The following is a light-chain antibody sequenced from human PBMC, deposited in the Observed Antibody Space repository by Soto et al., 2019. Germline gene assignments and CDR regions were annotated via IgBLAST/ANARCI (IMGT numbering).Light chain of an antibody. J-gene: IGKJ5*01. CDR2: GAS. CDR1: QSVRSNY. V-gene: IGKV3-20*01. Sequence: EIVLTQSPGTLSLSPGERATLSCRASQSVRSNYLAWYQQKPGQAPRPLIYGASSRATGIPDRFSGSGSGTDFSLTISRLEPEDFAVYYCQQYGSSPITFGQGTRLEIK. CDR3: QQYGSSPIT.